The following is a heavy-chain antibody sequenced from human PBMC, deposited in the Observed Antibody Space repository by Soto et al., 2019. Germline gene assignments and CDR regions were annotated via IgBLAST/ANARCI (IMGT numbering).Heavy chain of an antibody. CDR1: GGSISSSTYY. D-gene: IGHD2-2*02. V-gene: IGHV4-39*07. J-gene: IGHJ5*02. Sequence: SETLSLTCTVSGGSISSSTYYWGWIRQPPGKGLEWIGSIYYSGSTYDNPSLKSRITLSVKTSKNQFSLKLSSVTAADTALYYCARGGRYCSSTSCYRLYYWFDPWGQGTLVTVS. CDR3: ARGGRYCSSTSCYRLYYWFDP. CDR2: IYYSGST.